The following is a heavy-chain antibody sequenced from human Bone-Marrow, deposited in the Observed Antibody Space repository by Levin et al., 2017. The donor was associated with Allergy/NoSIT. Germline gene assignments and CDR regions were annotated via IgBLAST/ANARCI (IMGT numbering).Heavy chain of an antibody. CDR3: TTDGAYYYDSSGYYYAAY. V-gene: IGHV3-15*01. CDR1: GFTFSNAW. CDR2: IKSKTDGGTT. D-gene: IGHD3-22*01. J-gene: IGHJ4*02. Sequence: GGSLRLSCAASGFTFSNAWMSWVRQAPGKGLEWVGRIKSKTDGGTTDYAAPVKGRFTISRDDSKNTLYLQMNSLKTEDTAVYYCTTDGAYYYDSSGYYYAAYWGQGTLVTVSS.